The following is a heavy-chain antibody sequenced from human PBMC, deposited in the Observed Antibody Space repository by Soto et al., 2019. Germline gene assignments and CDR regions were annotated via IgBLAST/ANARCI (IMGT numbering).Heavy chain of an antibody. Sequence: PGGSLRVSCAASGFTFSSYAMSWVRQAPGKGLEWVSAISGSGGSTYYADSVKGRFTISRDNSKNTLYLQMNSLRAEDTAVYYCAKVGKYSSSSYYYYGMDVWGEGTTFTVS. D-gene: IGHD6-6*01. CDR3: AKVGKYSSSSYYYYGMDV. V-gene: IGHV3-23*01. J-gene: IGHJ6*02. CDR1: GFTFSSYA. CDR2: ISGSGGST.